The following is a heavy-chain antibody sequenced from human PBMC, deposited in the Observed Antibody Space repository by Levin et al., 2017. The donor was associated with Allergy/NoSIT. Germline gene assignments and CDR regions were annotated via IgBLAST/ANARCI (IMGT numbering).Heavy chain of an antibody. V-gene: IGHV4-31*03. CDR1: GDSITRGDNY. J-gene: IGHJ6*02. Sequence: SETLSLTCTVSGDSITRGDNYWSWIRQYPGKGLEWIGFISYSGHAHYNPSLKSRLSMSLDTSKNQFSLSLTSVTGADTAVYYCSRDEFPVFGGCYGMDDWGQGTTVIVSS. D-gene: IGHD3-10*02. CDR3: SRDEFPVFGGCYGMDD. CDR2: ISYSGHA.